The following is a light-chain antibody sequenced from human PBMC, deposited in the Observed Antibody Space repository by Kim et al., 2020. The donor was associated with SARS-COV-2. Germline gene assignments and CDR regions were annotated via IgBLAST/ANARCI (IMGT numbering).Light chain of an antibody. CDR2: DVS. CDR3: SSYTSSSTLVV. J-gene: IGLJ2*01. CDR1: SSDVGGYNY. Sequence: LSQPASVSGSPGQSITISCTGTSSDVGGYNYVSWYQQHPGKAPKLMIYDVSNRPSGVSYRFSGSKSGNTASLTISGLQAEDEADYYCSSYTSSSTLVVFGGGTQLTVL. V-gene: IGLV2-14*03.